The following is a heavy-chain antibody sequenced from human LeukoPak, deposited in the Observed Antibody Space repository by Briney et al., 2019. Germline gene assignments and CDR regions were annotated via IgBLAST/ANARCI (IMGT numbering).Heavy chain of an antibody. D-gene: IGHD6-6*01. CDR2: MNPNSGNT. CDR1: GYTFTSYD. Sequence: ASVKVSCKASGYTFTSYDINWVRQATGQGLEWMGWMNPNSGNTGYEQKFQGRVTMTRNTSISTAYMELSSLRSEDTAVYYCARYAARPEDYYGMDVWGQGTTVTVSS. J-gene: IGHJ6*02. V-gene: IGHV1-8*01. CDR3: ARYAARPEDYYGMDV.